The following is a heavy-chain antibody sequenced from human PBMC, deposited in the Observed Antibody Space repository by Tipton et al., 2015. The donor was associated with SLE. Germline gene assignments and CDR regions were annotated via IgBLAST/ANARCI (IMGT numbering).Heavy chain of an antibody. CDR2: ISSAGNAI. V-gene: IGHV3-48*03. CDR1: GFTFSSYA. CDR3: ARGPALDSTGYYMDV. J-gene: IGHJ6*03. Sequence: SLRLSCVASGFTFSSYAMSWVRQAPGKGLEWVSYISSAGNAIYYADSVRGRFTISRDNAKNSLYLQMSSLRGEDAALYYCARGPALDSTGYYMDVWGKGTTVTVSS. D-gene: IGHD3/OR15-3a*01.